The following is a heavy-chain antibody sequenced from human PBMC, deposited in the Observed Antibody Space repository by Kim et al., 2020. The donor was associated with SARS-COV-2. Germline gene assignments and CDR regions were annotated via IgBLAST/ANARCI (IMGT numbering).Heavy chain of an antibody. V-gene: IGHV3-23*01. CDR1: GFTFSSYA. J-gene: IGHJ4*02. CDR2: IGGSDGST. Sequence: GGSLRLSCAASGFTFSSYAMTWVRQAPGKGLEWVSTIGGSDGSTYYADSVKGRFTVSRDNSRNTLFLQMKSLRDEDTAVYYCAKAGWENNIGYHPFDSWGQGTLVPLS. D-gene: IGHD3-22*01. CDR3: AKAGWENNIGYHPFDS.